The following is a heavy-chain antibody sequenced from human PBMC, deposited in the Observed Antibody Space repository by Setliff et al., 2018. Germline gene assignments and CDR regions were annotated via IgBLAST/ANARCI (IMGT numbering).Heavy chain of an antibody. V-gene: IGHV1-69*05. D-gene: IGHD3-22*01. CDR3: VREGVDSRSSTDYRYYMDV. CDR1: GYTFTSYG. J-gene: IGHJ6*03. CDR2: TIPIFGTT. Sequence: ASVKVSCKASGYTFTSYGISWVRQAPGQGLEWMGGTIPIFGTTDYAQKFRGRVTIITDESTSTAFVQLSSLRSEDTAVYYCVREGVDSRSSTDYRYYMDVWGKGTTVTVSS.